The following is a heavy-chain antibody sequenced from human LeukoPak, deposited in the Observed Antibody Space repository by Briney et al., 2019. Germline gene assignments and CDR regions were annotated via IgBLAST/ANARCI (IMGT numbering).Heavy chain of an antibody. CDR2: IIPIFGTA. CDR1: GCTFISYA. D-gene: IGHD3-16*02. J-gene: IGHJ4*02. Sequence: ASLRVSCKPSGCTFISYAISCVRQAPGQGLEWMGGIIPIFGTANNAEKSQGRVTITTHESTSTAYMELCSLRSEDTAVYYCASVKSYRYYSFDYWGQGTLVTVSS. CDR3: ASVKSYRYYSFDY. V-gene: IGHV1-69*05.